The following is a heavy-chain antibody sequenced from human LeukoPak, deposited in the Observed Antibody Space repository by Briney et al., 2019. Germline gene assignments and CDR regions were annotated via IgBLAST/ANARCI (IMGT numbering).Heavy chain of an antibody. V-gene: IGHV1-2*02. Sequence: ASVKVSCKASGHTFTGYYMHWVRQAPGQGLEWLGWVHLNGGGTYRAQKFEGRVTMTKGSSISTASMELSGLTSDDTAVYYCATAQRCSGGTCYAWTDAFHVWGQGTMVIVSS. D-gene: IGHD2-15*01. CDR1: GHTFTGYY. CDR3: ATAQRCSGGTCYAWTDAFHV. J-gene: IGHJ3*01. CDR2: VHLNGGGT.